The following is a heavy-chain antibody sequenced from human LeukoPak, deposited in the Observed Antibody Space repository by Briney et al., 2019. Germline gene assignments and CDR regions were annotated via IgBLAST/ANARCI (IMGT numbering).Heavy chain of an antibody. CDR3: ARDGYEFRAFDI. J-gene: IGHJ3*02. CDR1: GFTFSSYW. D-gene: IGHD5-12*01. Sequence: GGSLRLSCAASGFTFSSYWMDWVRHAPGKGLVWVSRIKTDGSRTHYADFAQGRFTISRDNAKNTLYLQMNSLRAEDTAVYYCARDGYEFRAFDIWGQGTMVTVSP. V-gene: IGHV3-74*01. CDR2: IKTDGSRT.